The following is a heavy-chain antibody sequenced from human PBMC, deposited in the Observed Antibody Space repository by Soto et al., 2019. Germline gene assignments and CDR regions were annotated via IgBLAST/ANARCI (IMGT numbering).Heavy chain of an antibody. CDR3: ARDQVAAARGNWFDP. D-gene: IGHD6-13*01. CDR1: GFTFSSYG. Sequence: QVQLVESGGGVVQPGRSLRLSCAASGFTFSSYGMHWVRQAPGKGLEWVAVIWYDGSNKYYADSVKGRFTISRDNSKNTLYLQMNNLRAEDTAVYYCARDQVAAARGNWFDPWGQGTLVTVSS. V-gene: IGHV3-33*01. J-gene: IGHJ5*02. CDR2: IWYDGSNK.